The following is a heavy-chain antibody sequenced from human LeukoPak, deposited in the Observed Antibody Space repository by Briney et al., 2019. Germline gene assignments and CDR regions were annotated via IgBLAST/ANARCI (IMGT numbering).Heavy chain of an antibody. CDR1: GDSISSTTYF. D-gene: IGHD5/OR15-5a*01. J-gene: IGHJ5*02. Sequence: SETLSLTCTVSGDSISSTTYFWTWLRQPPGKGLEWIATINYSGRPYYNVSLRSRLTTSIDTSNNQFSLNLRSVTAADTAAYYCAVYSVSSGRFDPWGQGTRVTVSS. CDR3: AVYSVSSGRFDP. V-gene: IGHV4-39*01. CDR2: INYSGRP.